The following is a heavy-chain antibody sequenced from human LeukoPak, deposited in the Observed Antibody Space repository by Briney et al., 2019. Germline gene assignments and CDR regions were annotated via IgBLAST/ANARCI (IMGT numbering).Heavy chain of an antibody. J-gene: IGHJ4*02. Sequence: PSETLSLTCTVSGGSISSYYWSWIRQPPGKGLEWIGYIYYSGSTNYNPSLKSRVTISVDTSKNQFSLKLSSVTAADTAVYYCASLPGQRAYFDYWGQGTLVTVSS. V-gene: IGHV4-59*01. CDR2: IYYSGST. CDR3: ASLPGQRAYFDY. D-gene: IGHD6-25*01. CDR1: GGSISSYY.